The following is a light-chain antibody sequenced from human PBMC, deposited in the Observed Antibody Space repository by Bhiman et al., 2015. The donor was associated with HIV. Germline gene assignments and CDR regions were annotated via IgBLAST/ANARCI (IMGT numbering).Light chain of an antibody. Sequence: SYDLTQPPSVSVSPGQTASIACSGDKLGDKFVCWYQQKPGQSPILVIYQDNRRPSGIPERFSGSSSGNTATLTISGSQAIDEADYFCQAWDSTTVIFGGGTKLTVL. V-gene: IGLV3-1*01. CDR3: QAWDSTTVI. J-gene: IGLJ2*01. CDR1: KLGDKF. CDR2: QDN.